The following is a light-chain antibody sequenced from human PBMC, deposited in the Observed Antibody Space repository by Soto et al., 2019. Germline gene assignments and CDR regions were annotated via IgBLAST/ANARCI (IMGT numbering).Light chain of an antibody. V-gene: IGLV2-11*01. CDR3: CSYAGTYSLV. CDR2: DVT. CDR1: NSDVGGYNY. Sequence: QSVLTQPRSVSGSPGQSVTISCTGTNSDVGGYNYVSWYQQHPGKAPKLMIFDVTKRPSGVPDHFSGSKSGNTASLTISGLQAEDEADYYCCSYAGTYSLVFGGGTQLTVL. J-gene: IGLJ2*01.